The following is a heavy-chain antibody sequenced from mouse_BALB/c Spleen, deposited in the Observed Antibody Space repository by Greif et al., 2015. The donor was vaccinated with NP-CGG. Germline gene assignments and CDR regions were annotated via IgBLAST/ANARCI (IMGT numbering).Heavy chain of an antibody. V-gene: IGHV14-4*02. J-gene: IGHJ2*01. CDR2: IDPENDDT. CDR1: GFNIKDYY. Sequence: VQLQQSGAELVRSGASVKLSCTASGFNIKDYYMHWVKQRPEQGLEWIGWIDPENDDTEYAPKFQGKATMTADTSSNTAYLQLSSLTSEDTAVYYCNSHPSSSYFDYWGQGTTLTVSS. CDR3: NSHPSSSYFDY. D-gene: IGHD1-1*01.